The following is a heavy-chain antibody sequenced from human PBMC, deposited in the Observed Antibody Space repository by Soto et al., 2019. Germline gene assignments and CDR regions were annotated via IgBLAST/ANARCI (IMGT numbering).Heavy chain of an antibody. Sequence: GGSLRLSCAASGFTFSSYSMNWVRQAPGKGLEWVSYISSSSSTIYYADSVKGRFTISRDNAKNSLYLQMNSLRDEDTAVYYCARDSPRITIFGAIHRMDVWGQGTTVTVSS. CDR1: GFTFSSYS. D-gene: IGHD3-3*01. CDR2: ISSSSSTI. CDR3: ARDSPRITIFGAIHRMDV. J-gene: IGHJ6*02. V-gene: IGHV3-48*02.